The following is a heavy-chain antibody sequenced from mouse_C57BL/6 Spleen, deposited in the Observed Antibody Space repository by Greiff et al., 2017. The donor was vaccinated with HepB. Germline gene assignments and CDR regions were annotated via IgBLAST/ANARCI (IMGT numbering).Heavy chain of an antibody. Sequence: QVQLQQSGAELVKPGASVKISCKASGYAFSSYWMNWVKQRPGKGLEWIGQIYPGDGDTNYNGKFKGKATLTADKSCSTAYMQLSILTSEHSAVYFCARRHYDYDEYFDVWGTGTTVTVSS. CDR1: GYAFSSYW. J-gene: IGHJ1*03. V-gene: IGHV1-80*01. CDR2: IYPGDGDT. CDR3: ARRHYDYDEYFDV. D-gene: IGHD2-4*01.